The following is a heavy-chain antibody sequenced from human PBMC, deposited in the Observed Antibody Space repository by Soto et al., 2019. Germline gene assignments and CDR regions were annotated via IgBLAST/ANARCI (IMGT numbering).Heavy chain of an antibody. V-gene: IGHV1-3*01. Sequence: SVKVSCKASGDTRTDFSMHWVRQAPGQRPKWMGWLSVGNGDTKYSQKFQGRVTITRDTSARTAYMELSNLRSEDTAVYYCATSEGDCGGGSCYNYFYYYGMDVWGQGTTVTVSS. J-gene: IGHJ6*02. D-gene: IGHD2-15*01. CDR2: LSVGNGDT. CDR3: ATSEGDCGGGSCYNYFYYYGMDV. CDR1: GDTRTDFS.